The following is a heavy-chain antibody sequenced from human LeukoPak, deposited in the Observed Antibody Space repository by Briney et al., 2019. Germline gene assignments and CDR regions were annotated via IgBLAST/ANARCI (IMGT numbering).Heavy chain of an antibody. CDR2: INHSGST. Sequence: KPSETLSLTCAVSGGSISSSNWWSWVRQPPGKGLEWIGEINHSGSTNYNPSLKSRVTISVDTSKNQFSLKLSSVTAADTAVYYCAREGRYRTPFDYWGQGTLVTVSS. CDR1: GGSISSSNW. J-gene: IGHJ4*02. D-gene: IGHD1-14*01. V-gene: IGHV4-4*02. CDR3: AREGRYRTPFDY.